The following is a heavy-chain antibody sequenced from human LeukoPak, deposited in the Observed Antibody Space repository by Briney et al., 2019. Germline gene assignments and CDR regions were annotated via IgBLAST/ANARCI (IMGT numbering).Heavy chain of an antibody. CDR3: ARILYGDYD. D-gene: IGHD4-17*01. Sequence: ASVEVSCKASGYTFTGYYMHWVRQAPGQGLEWMGWINPNSGGTKYAQMFQGRVTMTRDTSISTAYMELSRLRSDDTAVYYCARILYGDYDWGQGTLVTVSS. CDR1: GYTFTGYY. J-gene: IGHJ4*02. CDR2: INPNSGGT. V-gene: IGHV1-2*02.